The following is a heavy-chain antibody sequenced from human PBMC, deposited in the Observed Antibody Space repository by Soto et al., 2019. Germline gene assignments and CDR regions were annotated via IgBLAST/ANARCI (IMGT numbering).Heavy chain of an antibody. Sequence: GGSLRLSCAASEFTFSSYDMSWVRQAPGKGLEWVSAISGSGDSTYYADSVKGRFTISRDNSKNTLYLQMSSLRAEDTAVYYCARTGMIYTYFDYWGQGTLVTGLL. J-gene: IGHJ4*02. D-gene: IGHD2-8*01. CDR2: ISGSGDST. V-gene: IGHV3-23*01. CDR3: ARTGMIYTYFDY. CDR1: EFTFSSYD.